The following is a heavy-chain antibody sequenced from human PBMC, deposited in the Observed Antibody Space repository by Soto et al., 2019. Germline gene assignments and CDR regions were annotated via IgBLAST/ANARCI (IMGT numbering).Heavy chain of an antibody. CDR3: ARGLYHQYGQDY. V-gene: IGHV3-74*01. Sequence: GGSLRLSCAASGFTFSSYWMHWVRQAPGKGLVWVSRINSDGTTTNFADSVKGRFTISRDNAQNTLFLQMNGLRAEDTAVYYCARGLYHQYGQDYWGRGNLVTVSS. J-gene: IGHJ4*02. CDR1: GFTFSSYW. D-gene: IGHD2-2*01. CDR2: INSDGTTT.